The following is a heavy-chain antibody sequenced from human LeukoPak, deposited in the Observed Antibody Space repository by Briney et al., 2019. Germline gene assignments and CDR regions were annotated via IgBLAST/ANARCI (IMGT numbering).Heavy chain of an antibody. Sequence: ASVKVSCKASGYSFTSYDINWVRQAAGQGLEWMGWMNPNTANTAYAQNFQGRVTMTRSTSTSTAYMELSSLRSEDTAVYYCARVQRVTFPLNYYFDYWGQGTLVTVSS. CDR1: GYSFTSYD. J-gene: IGHJ4*02. CDR3: ARVQRVTFPLNYYFDY. CDR2: MNPNTANT. V-gene: IGHV1-8*01. D-gene: IGHD3-10*01.